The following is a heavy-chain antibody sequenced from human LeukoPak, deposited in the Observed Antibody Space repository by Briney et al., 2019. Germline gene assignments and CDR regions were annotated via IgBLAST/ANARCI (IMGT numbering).Heavy chain of an antibody. Sequence: SETLSLTCTVSGGSISNYYWNWIRKPPGKGLEWIGNIFYSGSTNYNPSLKSRVTISVDTSKNQFSLRLSSVTAADTAVYYCARKYSYDSGNRFDPWGQGTLVTVSS. CDR3: ARKYSYDSGNRFDP. J-gene: IGHJ5*02. D-gene: IGHD5-18*01. CDR2: IFYSGST. V-gene: IGHV4-59*08. CDR1: GGSISNYY.